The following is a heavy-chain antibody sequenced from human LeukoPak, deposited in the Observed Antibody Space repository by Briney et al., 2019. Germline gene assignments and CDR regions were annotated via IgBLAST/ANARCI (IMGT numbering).Heavy chain of an antibody. V-gene: IGHV4-39*01. CDR2: GYYSGTT. Sequence: SETLSLTCTVSGGSVSSTSYYWAWMRQPPGKGLEWIGSGYYSGTTYYNPSLKSRVTMSVDTSKNQFSLKLSSVTAADTAVYYCARHNNYGANSMSFDSWGQGTLVTVSS. D-gene: IGHD4-23*01. J-gene: IGHJ4*02. CDR3: ARHNNYGANSMSFDS. CDR1: GGSVSSTSYY.